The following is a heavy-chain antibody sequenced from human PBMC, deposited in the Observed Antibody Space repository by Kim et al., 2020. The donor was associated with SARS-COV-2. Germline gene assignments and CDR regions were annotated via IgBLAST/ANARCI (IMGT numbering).Heavy chain of an antibody. CDR1: GFSFTTNW. CDR2: IKEDGTEK. CDR3: ARDRRYYLDY. V-gene: IGHV3-7*01. Sequence: GGSLRLSCVVSGFSFTTNWMSWVRQAPGKGLEWVAKIKEDGTEKYYGYSVAGRFTISRDNAKNSLYLQMNSLSAEDTAVYYCARDRRYYLDYWGQGTLVTVAS. J-gene: IGHJ4*02.